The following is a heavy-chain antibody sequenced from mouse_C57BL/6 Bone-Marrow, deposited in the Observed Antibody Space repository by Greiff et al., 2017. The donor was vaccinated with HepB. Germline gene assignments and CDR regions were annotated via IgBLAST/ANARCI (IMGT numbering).Heavy chain of an antibody. Sequence: VMLVESGPGLVQPSQSLSITCTVSGFSLTSYGVHWVRQSPGKGLEWLGVIWSGGSTDYNAAFISRLSISKDNSKSQVFFKMNSLQADDTAIYYCARRSTTVVGGFAYWGQGTLVTVSA. CDR1: GFSLTSYG. V-gene: IGHV2-2*01. D-gene: IGHD1-1*01. CDR3: ARRSTTVVGGFAY. CDR2: IWSGGST. J-gene: IGHJ3*01.